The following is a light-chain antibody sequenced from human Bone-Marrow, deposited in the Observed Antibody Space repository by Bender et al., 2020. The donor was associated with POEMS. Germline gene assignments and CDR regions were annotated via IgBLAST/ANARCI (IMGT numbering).Light chain of an antibody. Sequence: SYELTQPPSVSVSPGQTASIACSGDKLGDKYASWYQQKPGQSPVLVVYDDSDRPSGIPERFSGSNSGNTATLTISRVEAGDEADYCCQVWDPFTDTYVFGTGTKVTVL. CDR2: DDS. J-gene: IGLJ1*01. CDR3: QVWDPFTDTYV. V-gene: IGLV3-1*01. CDR1: KLGDKY.